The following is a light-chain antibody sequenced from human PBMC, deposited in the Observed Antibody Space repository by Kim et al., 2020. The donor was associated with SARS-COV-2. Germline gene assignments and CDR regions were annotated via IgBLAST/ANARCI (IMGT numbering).Light chain of an antibody. CDR2: ATS. V-gene: IGKV1-5*03. J-gene: IGKJ2*01. CDR1: QSISGW. CDR3: QQYDDFPYT. Sequence: SASVGDKITITCRASQSISGWLAWYQQKPGRAPKLLIFATSTVESGVPLRFSGSGSGTEFTLTISSLQPDDFATYYCQQYDDFPYTFGQGTKLEI.